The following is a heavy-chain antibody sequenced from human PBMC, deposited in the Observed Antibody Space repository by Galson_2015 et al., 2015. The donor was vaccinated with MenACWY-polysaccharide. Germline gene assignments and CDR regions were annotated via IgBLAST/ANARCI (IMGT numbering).Heavy chain of an antibody. J-gene: IGHJ4*02. CDR3: AKDVGGRRVGLDY. CDR1: GFTFSSYA. Sequence: SLRLSCAASGFTFSSYAMSWVRQAPGKGLEWVSAISGSGGSTCYADSVKGRFTISRDNSKNTLYLQMNSLRAEDTAVYYCAKDVGGRRVGLDYWGQGTLVTVSS. V-gene: IGHV3-23*01. D-gene: IGHD3-16*01. CDR2: ISGSGGST.